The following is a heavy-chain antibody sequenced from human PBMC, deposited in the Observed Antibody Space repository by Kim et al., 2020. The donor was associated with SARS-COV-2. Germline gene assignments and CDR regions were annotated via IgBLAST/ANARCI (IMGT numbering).Heavy chain of an antibody. CDR2: TWYDGSNK. CDR3: AREYSGGSSSGMDV. V-gene: IGHV3-33*01. Sequence: GGSLRLSCAASGFTFSSYGMHWVRQAPGKGLEWVAVTWYDGSNKYYADSVKGRFTISRDNSKNTLYLQMNSLRAEDTAVYYCAREYSGGSSSGMDVWGQGTTVTVSS. CDR1: GFTFSSYG. D-gene: IGHD2-15*01. J-gene: IGHJ6*02.